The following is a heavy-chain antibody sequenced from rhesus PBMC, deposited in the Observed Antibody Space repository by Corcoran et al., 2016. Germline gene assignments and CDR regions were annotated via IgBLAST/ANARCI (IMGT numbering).Heavy chain of an antibody. V-gene: IGHV3-8*01. D-gene: IGHD6-25*01. Sequence: EVQLVESGGGLVQPGGSLRLSCTGSGFTFGSYYIYWVRKASGKGLEWVSVINTGWGSTWYTDSVKGRFTISKENAKNTLYLQMDSLRAEDTAVYYCARGVAAAGQYYFDYWGQGVLVTVSS. J-gene: IGHJ4*01. CDR2: INTGWGST. CDR3: ARGVAAAGQYYFDY. CDR1: GFTFGSYY.